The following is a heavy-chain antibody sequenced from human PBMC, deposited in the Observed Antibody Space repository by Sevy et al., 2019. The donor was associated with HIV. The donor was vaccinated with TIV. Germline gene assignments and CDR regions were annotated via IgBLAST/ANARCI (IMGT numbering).Heavy chain of an antibody. Sequence: GGSLRLSCAASGFTVSSYWMHWVRQAPGKGLVWVSRINSDGSSTSYGDSVKGGFTISRDKAKNTLYLQMNSLRAEDTAVYYCARDPRYDFYYYYGMDVWGQGTTVTVSS. CDR2: INSDGSST. V-gene: IGHV3-74*01. J-gene: IGHJ6*02. CDR3: ARDPRYDFYYYYGMDV. D-gene: IGHD3-3*01. CDR1: GFTVSSYW.